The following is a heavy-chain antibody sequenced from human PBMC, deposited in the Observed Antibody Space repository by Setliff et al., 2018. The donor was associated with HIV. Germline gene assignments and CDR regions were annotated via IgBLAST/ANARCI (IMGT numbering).Heavy chain of an antibody. Sequence: VASVKVSCKASGYTFTTYGITWVRQAPGQGLEWMGWISTYNGNTNYAQKFQGRVTMTRDTSINTAYMELTSLKSDDTAVYYCARGAERLLWSGITRFDPWGQGTLVTVSS. CDR3: ARGAERLLWSGITRFDP. J-gene: IGHJ5*02. CDR1: GYTFTTYG. CDR2: ISTYNGNT. V-gene: IGHV1-18*01. D-gene: IGHD3-10*01.